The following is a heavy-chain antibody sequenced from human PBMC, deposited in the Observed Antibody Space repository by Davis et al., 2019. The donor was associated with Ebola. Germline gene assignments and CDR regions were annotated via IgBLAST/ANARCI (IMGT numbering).Heavy chain of an antibody. V-gene: IGHV4-59*01. CDR3: ASPYRGY. D-gene: IGHD2-2*02. CDR1: GGSISSYY. CDR2: IYYSGST. Sequence: SETLSLTCTVPGGSISSYYGSWIRQPPGKGLEWIGYIYYSGSTNYNPTLKSRVTISVDTSKNQFSLKLSSVTAADTAVYYCASPYRGYWGQGTLVTISS. J-gene: IGHJ4*02.